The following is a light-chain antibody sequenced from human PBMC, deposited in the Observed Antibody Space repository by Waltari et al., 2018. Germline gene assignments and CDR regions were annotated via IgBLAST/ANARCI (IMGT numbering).Light chain of an antibody. CDR3: SSYSYSSAWP. J-gene: IGLJ3*02. CDR2: EVD. Sequence: QSALTQPASVSASPGQSISIPCTGTSSDLGSYELVAWYQQHPTKAPKLIIYEVDKRPAGVSDRFSGSKSGNTASLTISGLQAEDEALYFCSSYSYSSAWPFGGGTLVTVL. CDR1: SSDLGSYEL. V-gene: IGLV2-23*02.